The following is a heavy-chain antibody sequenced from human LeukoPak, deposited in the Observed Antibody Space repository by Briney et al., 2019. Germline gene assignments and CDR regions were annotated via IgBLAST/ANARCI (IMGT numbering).Heavy chain of an antibody. CDR2: ISSSSAYM. V-gene: IGHV3-21*01. CDR1: GFTFSSYS. CDR3: ARGLQSTMVLTEVDF. Sequence: GGSLRLSCAASGFTFSSYSMNWVRQAPGEGLEWVSSISSSSAYMYYADSVKGRFTISRDNAKNSLYLQMNSLRAEDTAVYYCARGLQSTMVLTEVDFWGQGTLVTVSS. D-gene: IGHD4/OR15-4a*01. J-gene: IGHJ4*02.